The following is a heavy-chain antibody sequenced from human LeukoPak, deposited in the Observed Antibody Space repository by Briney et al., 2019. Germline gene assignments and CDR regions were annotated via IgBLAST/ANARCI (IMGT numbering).Heavy chain of an antibody. CDR1: GFTFSSYA. D-gene: IGHD3-10*01. J-gene: IGHJ3*02. CDR2: ISYDGSNK. CDR3: AKDLSRITMVRGDAFDI. Sequence: GGSLRLSCAASGFTFSSYAMHWVRQAPGKGLEWVAVISYDGSNKYYADSVKGRFTISRDNSKNTLYLQMNSLRAEDPAVYYCAKDLSRITMVRGDAFDIWGQGTMVTVSS. V-gene: IGHV3-30*04.